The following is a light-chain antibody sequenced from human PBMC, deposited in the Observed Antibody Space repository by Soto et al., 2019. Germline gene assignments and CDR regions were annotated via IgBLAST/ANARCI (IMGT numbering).Light chain of an antibody. Sequence: ENVLTQSPGTLSLSPGERATLSCRASQSIGSGYVAWYQQKPGQAPRLLIYDASSRATGIPDRFSGSGSGTDLTLSISRLAPEDSAMYYCQQYGGSPLVTFGGGTKVEI. J-gene: IGKJ4*01. CDR3: QQYGGSPLVT. CDR2: DAS. CDR1: QSIGSGY. V-gene: IGKV3-20*01.